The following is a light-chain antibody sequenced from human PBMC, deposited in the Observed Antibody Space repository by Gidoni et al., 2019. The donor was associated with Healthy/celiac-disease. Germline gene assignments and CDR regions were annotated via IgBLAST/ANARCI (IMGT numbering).Light chain of an antibody. Sequence: IVSTQSPGTLSLSPGERATLSCRASQSVSSSYLAWYQQNPGQAPRLPIYGASSRATGIPDRFSGSGSGTDFTLTISRLEPEDFAVYYCQQYGSSPPLTFGGGTKVEIK. CDR3: QQYGSSPPLT. V-gene: IGKV3-20*01. J-gene: IGKJ4*01. CDR2: GAS. CDR1: QSVSSSY.